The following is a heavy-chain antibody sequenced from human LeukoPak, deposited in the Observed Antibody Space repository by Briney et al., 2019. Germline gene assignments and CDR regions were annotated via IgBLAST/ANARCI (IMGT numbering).Heavy chain of an antibody. CDR1: GYTFTSYD. Sequence: ASVKVSCKASGYTFTSYDINWVRQATGQGLEWMGWMNPNSGNTGYAQKFQGRVTITRNTSISTAYMELSSLRPEDTAVYYCARGDRIVVVVAATTSYYYYMDVWGKGTTVTVSS. CDR3: ARGDRIVVVVAATTSYYYYMDV. CDR2: MNPNSGNT. D-gene: IGHD2-15*01. J-gene: IGHJ6*03. V-gene: IGHV1-8*03.